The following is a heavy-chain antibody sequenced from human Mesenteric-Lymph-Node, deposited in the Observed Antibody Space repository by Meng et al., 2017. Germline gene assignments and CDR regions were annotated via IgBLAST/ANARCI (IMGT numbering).Heavy chain of an antibody. V-gene: IGHV3-9*01. CDR2: ILWNSGIT. CDR3: VKDITPGGADV. D-gene: IGHD3-10*01. CDR1: GFTVSSNY. J-gene: IGHJ6*02. Sequence: GGSLRLSCAASGFTVSSNYMSWVRQAPGKGLEWVSGILWNSGITGYADSVKGRFTTSRDSARNSLYLQMNSLRPEDTALYYCVKDITPGGADVWGQGTTVTVSS.